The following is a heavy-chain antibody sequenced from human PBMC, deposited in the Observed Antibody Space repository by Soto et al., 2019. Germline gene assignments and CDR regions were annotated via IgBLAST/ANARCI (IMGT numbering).Heavy chain of an antibody. V-gene: IGHV4-34*01. Sequence: SETLSLTCAVYVGSFSGYYWSWIRHPPGKWLEWIGEINHSGSTNYNPSLKSRVTISVDTSKNQFSLKLSSVTAADTAVYYCARGPSTYYDRRVGGMEGWGQGTTVIVSS. CDR1: VGSFSGYY. CDR2: INHSGST. J-gene: IGHJ6*02. CDR3: ARGPSTYYDRRVGGMEG. D-gene: IGHD3-22*01.